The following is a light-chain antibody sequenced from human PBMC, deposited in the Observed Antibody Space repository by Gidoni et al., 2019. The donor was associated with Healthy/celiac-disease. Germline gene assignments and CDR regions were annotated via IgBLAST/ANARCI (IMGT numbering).Light chain of an antibody. CDR2: DAS. J-gene: IGKJ5*01. CDR1: QSVSSY. CDR3: QQRSNWPPFT. Sequence: ELVLTQSPATLSLSPGERATLSCRASQSVSSYLAWYQQKPGQAPRLLIYDASNRTTGIPARFSGSGSGTDFTLTISILEPEDFAVYYCQQRSNWPPFTFGQGTRLEIK. V-gene: IGKV3-11*01.